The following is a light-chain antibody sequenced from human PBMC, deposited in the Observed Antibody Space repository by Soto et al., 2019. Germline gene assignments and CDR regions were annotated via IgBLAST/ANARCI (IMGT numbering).Light chain of an antibody. CDR2: LGF. CDR1: QSLLHSNGFQY. V-gene: IGKV2-28*01. Sequence: EIVMTQSPPSLSVTPGEPASISCRSSQSLLHSNGFQYLDWYLQKPGQSPQLLIYLGFNRASGVTDRFSGSGSGTDFTLNISRVEAEDGGIYFCMQPLEAPWTFGQGTKVEIK. CDR3: MQPLEAPWT. J-gene: IGKJ1*01.